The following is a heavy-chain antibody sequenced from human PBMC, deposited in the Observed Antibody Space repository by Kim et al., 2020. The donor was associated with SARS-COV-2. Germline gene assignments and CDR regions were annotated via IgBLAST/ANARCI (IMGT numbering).Heavy chain of an antibody. J-gene: IGHJ4*02. CDR3: ARLKTPRSY. CDR2: INPDGSNR. D-gene: IGHD2-15*01. V-gene: IGHV3-74*01. Sequence: GGSLRLSCAASGFTFSSYWMHWVRQAPGKGLVWVSRINPDGSNRDYADSVKGRFTISRDNAKNTLYLQMDSLIAEDTAVYYCARLKTPRSYWGQGTLVTVSS. CDR1: GFTFSSYW.